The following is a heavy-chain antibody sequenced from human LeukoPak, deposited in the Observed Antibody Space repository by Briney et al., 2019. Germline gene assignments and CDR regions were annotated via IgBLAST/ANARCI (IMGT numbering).Heavy chain of an antibody. J-gene: IGHJ6*03. Sequence: GGSLRLSCAASGFTSSSYAMSWVRQAPGKGLEWVSAISGSGGSTYYADSVKGRFTISRDNTKNTLYLQMNSPRGDDTAVYYCAKSYSYYHMDDWGKGTSVTVSS. CDR2: ISGSGGST. CDR3: AKSYSYYHMDD. CDR1: GFTSSSYA. V-gene: IGHV3-23*01.